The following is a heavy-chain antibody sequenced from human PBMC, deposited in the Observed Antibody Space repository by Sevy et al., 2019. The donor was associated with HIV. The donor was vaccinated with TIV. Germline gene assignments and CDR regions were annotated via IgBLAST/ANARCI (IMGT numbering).Heavy chain of an antibody. D-gene: IGHD6-19*01. CDR3: EKEWTQLSDWYGELDY. J-gene: IGHJ4*02. V-gene: IGHV3-23*01. CDR1: GFTFSNYA. Sequence: GGSLRLSCAASGFTFSNYAMSWVRQAPGKGLEWVSSIRISGGNTYYADSVKGRFTISRDNSKNTLYLQMNSLGAEDTAVYYCEKEWTQLSDWYGELDYWGQGSLVTVSS. CDR2: IRISGGNT.